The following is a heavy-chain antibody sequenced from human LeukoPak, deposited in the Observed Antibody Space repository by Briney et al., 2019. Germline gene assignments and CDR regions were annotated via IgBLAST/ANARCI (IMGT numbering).Heavy chain of an antibody. CDR1: GGSISSGSYY. J-gene: IGHJ3*01. CDR3: ARQGYVLNGGAFDF. CDR2: IYTSGST. Sequence: PSETLSLTCTVPGGSISSGSYYWSWIRQPAGKGLEWIGRIYTSGSTNYNPSLKSRVTISVDTSKNQFSLNLNSVTAADAAVYFCARQGYVLNGGAFDFWGQGTMVTVSS. V-gene: IGHV4-61*02. D-gene: IGHD6-13*01.